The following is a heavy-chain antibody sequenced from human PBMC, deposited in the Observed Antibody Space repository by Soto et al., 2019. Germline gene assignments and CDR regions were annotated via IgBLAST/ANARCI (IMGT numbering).Heavy chain of an antibody. Sequence: QTGESLRLSCAASGFTFNSDGMHWVRQGPGNGLEWVAFISYDTTKTYYADSVKGRFTISRDKSNSALYVQMNSLTGEDTAVYYCARTRSAWSDFHYYSLDVWGQGTTVTVSS. J-gene: IGHJ6*02. CDR2: ISYDTTKT. V-gene: IGHV3-30*03. CDR3: ARTRSAWSDFHYYSLDV. D-gene: IGHD1-26*01. CDR1: GFTFNSDG.